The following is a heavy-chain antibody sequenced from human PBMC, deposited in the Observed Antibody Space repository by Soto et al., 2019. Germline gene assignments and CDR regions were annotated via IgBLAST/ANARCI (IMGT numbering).Heavy chain of an antibody. J-gene: IGHJ4*02. CDR2: IDSTGANT. Sequence: PGGSLRLSCVVSRYTFKSRGLSWVRQAPGKGLEWVSTIDSTGANTHYAESVRVRFTISRDNSRNTLHLQMHDLRADDTALYYCVSWVSAHFDXWGQGTLVTVSX. CDR3: VSWVSAHFDX. V-gene: IGHV3-23*01. CDR1: RYTFKSRG. D-gene: IGHD3-16*01.